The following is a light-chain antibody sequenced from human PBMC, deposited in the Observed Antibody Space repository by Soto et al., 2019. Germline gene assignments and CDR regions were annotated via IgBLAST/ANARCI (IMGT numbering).Light chain of an antibody. Sequence: EIVLTQSPGTLSLSPGERATLSCRASQSVSSSYLAWYQQKPGQAPRLLMYDASSRATGIPDRFSGSGSGTDFTLTISRLEPEDFAVYYCQKYGSSPWYTFGQGTKLEIK. CDR3: QKYGSSPWYT. V-gene: IGKV3-20*01. J-gene: IGKJ2*01. CDR1: QSVSSSY. CDR2: DAS.